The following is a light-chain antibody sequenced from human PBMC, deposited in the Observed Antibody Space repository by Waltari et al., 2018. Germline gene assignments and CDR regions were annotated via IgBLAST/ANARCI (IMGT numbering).Light chain of an antibody. J-gene: IGLJ2*01. CDR2: GKN. CDR3: HSRDSSGDVV. V-gene: IGLV3-19*01. CDR1: SLSTYY. Sequence: SSELTQDPAVSVALGQTVRITCQGDSLSTYYVSWFHQKPGQAPALVIYGKNNRPSGIPDRVSASSSGSTASLTIIGAQAEDEADYYCHSRDSSGDVVIGGGTKLTVV.